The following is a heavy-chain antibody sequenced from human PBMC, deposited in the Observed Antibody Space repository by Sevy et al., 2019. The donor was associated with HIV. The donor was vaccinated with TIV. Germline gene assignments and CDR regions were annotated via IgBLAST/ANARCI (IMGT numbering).Heavy chain of an antibody. D-gene: IGHD4-17*01. CDR3: ARDRAYGDYFRDYYYYGMDV. J-gene: IGHJ6*02. V-gene: IGHV3-11*01. CDR1: GFTFSDYY. Sequence: LSLTCAASGFTFSDYYMSCIRQAPGKGLEWVSYISSSGSTIYYADSVKGRFTIPRDNAKNSLYLQMNSLRAEETAVYYCARDRAYGDYFRDYYYYGMDVWGQGTTVTVSS. CDR2: ISSSGSTI.